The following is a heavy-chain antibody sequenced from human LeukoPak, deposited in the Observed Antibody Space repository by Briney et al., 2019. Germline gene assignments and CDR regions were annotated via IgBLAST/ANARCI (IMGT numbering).Heavy chain of an antibody. J-gene: IGHJ4*02. Sequence: GASVKVSCKASGYTFTSYGISWVRQAPGQGLEWMGWISAYNGNTNYAQKLQGRVTMTTDTSTCTAYMELRSLRSDDTAVYYWARGRLYYYGSGSDYWGQGTLVTVSS. CDR3: ARGRLYYYGSGSDY. CDR2: ISAYNGNT. D-gene: IGHD3-10*01. V-gene: IGHV1-18*04. CDR1: GYTFTSYG.